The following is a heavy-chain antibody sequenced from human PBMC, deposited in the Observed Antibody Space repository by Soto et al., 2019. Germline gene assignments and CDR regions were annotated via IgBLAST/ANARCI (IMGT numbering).Heavy chain of an antibody. CDR3: ARVMRSLLSITALDT. CDR2: IDPSGGKT. J-gene: IGHJ5*02. V-gene: IGHV1-46*01. D-gene: IGHD5-18*01. CDR1: GYTFTRDQ. Sequence: ASVKVSCKASGYTFTRDQIHWVRQSPGQGLEWMGMIDPSGGKTNYAQKFQGRVTMTRDTSTSTVYMALSSLRSEDTAIYFCARVMRSLLSITALDTWGQGTLVTVSS.